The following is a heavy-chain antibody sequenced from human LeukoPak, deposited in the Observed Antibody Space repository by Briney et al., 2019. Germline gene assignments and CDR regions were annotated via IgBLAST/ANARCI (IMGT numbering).Heavy chain of an antibody. D-gene: IGHD3-3*01. V-gene: IGHV1-18*01. J-gene: IGHJ4*02. CDR1: GYTFTSYG. CDR2: ISAYNGNT. Sequence: GASVKVSCKASGYTFTSYGISWVRQAPGQGLVWRGWISAYNGNTNYAQKLQGRVTVTTDTSTSTAYRELRSLRSDDTAVYYCARGHYDFWIGHLAIDYWGQGTLVTVSS. CDR3: ARGHYDFWIGHLAIDY.